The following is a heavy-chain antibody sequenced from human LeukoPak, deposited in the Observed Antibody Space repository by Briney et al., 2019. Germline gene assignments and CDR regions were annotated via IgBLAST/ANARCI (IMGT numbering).Heavy chain of an antibody. CDR2: ISSSSSYI. D-gene: IGHD6-13*01. CDR3: ARDGASSSWYPY. CDR1: GFTFSSYS. V-gene: IGHV3-21*01. Sequence: GGSLRLSCAASGFTFSSYSMNWVRQAPGKGLEWVSSISSSSSYIYYADSVKGRFTISRDNAKNSLYLQMNSLGAEDTAVYYCARDGASSSWYPYWGQGALVTVSS. J-gene: IGHJ4*02.